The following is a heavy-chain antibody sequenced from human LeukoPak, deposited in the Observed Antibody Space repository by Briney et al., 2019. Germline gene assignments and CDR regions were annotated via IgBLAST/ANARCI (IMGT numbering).Heavy chain of an antibody. J-gene: IGHJ4*02. V-gene: IGHV3-30-3*01. D-gene: IGHD2-2*01. CDR2: ISYDGSIE. Sequence: PGGSLRLSCAASGFTFNTCTMHWVRQAPGKGLEWVAVISYDGSIEYYADSVKGRFTISRDNSIKTLYLQMNSLTTEDTAVYYCARGRGSCSKTTCSNDYWGQGSLVTVSS. CDR1: GFTFNTCT. CDR3: ARGRGSCSKTTCSNDY.